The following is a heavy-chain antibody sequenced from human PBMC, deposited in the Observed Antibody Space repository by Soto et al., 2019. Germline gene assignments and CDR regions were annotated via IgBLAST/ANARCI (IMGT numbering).Heavy chain of an antibody. V-gene: IGHV3-48*01. Sequence: PGGSLRLSCAASGFTLSSYNMNWVRQTPVKGLEWVSYISIYSDTIYYADSVTGRFTISRDNAKNSLYLQMDSLRAEDTAVYYCARDRDRRSPRSFDYWGQGNLVTFSS. D-gene: IGHD2-15*01. CDR1: GFTLSSYN. CDR2: ISIYSDTI. J-gene: IGHJ4*02. CDR3: ARDRDRRSPRSFDY.